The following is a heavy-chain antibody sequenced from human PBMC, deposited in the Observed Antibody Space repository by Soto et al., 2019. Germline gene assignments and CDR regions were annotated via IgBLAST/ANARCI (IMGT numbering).Heavy chain of an antibody. CDR2: IYYSGST. D-gene: IGHD3-16*02. CDR3: ARQIYDFVWGTYRPFYFDY. Sequence: SETLSLTCTVSGGSISNSNYYWGWIRQPPGKGLEWIGSIYYSGSTYYNPSLKSRVTISVDTSKDQFSLNLRSVTAADTAVYYCARQIYDFVWGTYRPFYFDYWGQGTLVTVSS. J-gene: IGHJ4*02. CDR1: GGSISNSNYY. V-gene: IGHV4-39*01.